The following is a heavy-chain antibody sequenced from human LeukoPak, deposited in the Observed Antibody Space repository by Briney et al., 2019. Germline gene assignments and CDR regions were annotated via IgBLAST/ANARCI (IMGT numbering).Heavy chain of an antibody. Sequence: SETPSLTCTVSGVSISTYYWSWIRQPPGKGVEWIGYLYDSGSTNYNPSLKSRVTISVDTSKNQFSLKLSSVTAADTAMYYCAKHGGSWTFDYWGQGTLVTVSS. V-gene: IGHV4-59*08. CDR2: LYDSGST. CDR1: GVSISTYY. D-gene: IGHD6-13*01. J-gene: IGHJ4*02. CDR3: AKHGGSWTFDY.